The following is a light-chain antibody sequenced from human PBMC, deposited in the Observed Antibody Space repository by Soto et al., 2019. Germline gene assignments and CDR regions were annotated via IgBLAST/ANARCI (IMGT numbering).Light chain of an antibody. J-gene: IGLJ2*01. V-gene: IGLV2-11*01. CDR1: SSDVGGYNF. CDR3: CSYAGSHFL. CDR2: DVS. Sequence: QSVLTQPRSVSGSPGQSVTISCTGTSSDVGGYNFVSWYQQHPGKAPKLMIYDVSQRPLGVPDRFSGSKPGNTASLTISGLQDEDEADYYCCSYAGSHFLFGGGTKLTVL.